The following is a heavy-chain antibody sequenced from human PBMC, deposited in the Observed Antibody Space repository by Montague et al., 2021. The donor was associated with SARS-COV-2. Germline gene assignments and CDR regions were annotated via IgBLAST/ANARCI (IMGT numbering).Heavy chain of an antibody. J-gene: IGHJ6*02. CDR1: GGSFSGYY. CDR3: ARALPVTTFFYSYYGMDV. D-gene: IGHD4-17*01. CDR2: INHSGST. Sequence: SETLSLTCAVYGGSFSGYYWSWIRQPPGKGLEWIGEINHSGSTNYNPSLKSRVTISVDTSKNQFSLELSSVTAADTAVYYCARALPVTTFFYSYYGMDVWGQGTMGTVSS. V-gene: IGHV4-34*01.